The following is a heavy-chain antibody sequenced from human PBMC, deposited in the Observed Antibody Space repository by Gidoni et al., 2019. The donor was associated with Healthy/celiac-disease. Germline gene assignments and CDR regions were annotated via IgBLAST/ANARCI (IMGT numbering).Heavy chain of an antibody. CDR1: GFTFSSSA. D-gene: IGHD3-3*01. Sequence: EVQLLESGGGLVQPGGSLRLSCAASGFTFSSSAMSWVRQAPGKGLEWVSAISGSGGSTYYADSVKGRFTISRDNSKNTLYLQMNSLRAEDTAVYYCAKELGDTIFGVVTKDAFDIWGQGTMVTVSS. V-gene: IGHV3-23*01. CDR3: AKELGDTIFGVVTKDAFDI. J-gene: IGHJ3*02. CDR2: ISGSGGST.